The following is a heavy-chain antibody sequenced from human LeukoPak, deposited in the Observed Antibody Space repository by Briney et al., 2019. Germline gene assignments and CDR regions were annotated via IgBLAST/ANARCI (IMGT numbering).Heavy chain of an antibody. D-gene: IGHD1-26*01. J-gene: IGHJ4*02. V-gene: IGHV3-66*01. CDR2: IYSGGST. CDR1: GFTVSSNY. CDR3: PRAGATPYYFDH. Sequence: GGSLRLSCAASGFTVSSNYMSWVRQAPGKGLEWVSVIYSGGSTYYADSVKGRFTISRDNSKNTVYLQMNRLQGEDTPVYYCPRAGATPYYFDHWGQGTLVTVSS.